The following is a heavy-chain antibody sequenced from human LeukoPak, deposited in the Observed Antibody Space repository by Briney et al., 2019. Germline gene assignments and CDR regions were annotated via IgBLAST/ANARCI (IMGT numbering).Heavy chain of an antibody. CDR3: AREPKYGWDAFDI. V-gene: IGHV3-48*03. CDR1: GFTFSCYE. Sequence: GGSLRLSCAASGFTFSCYEMNWVRQAPGKGLEWVSYISSSGSTIYYADSVKGRFTISRDNAKNSLYLQMNSLRAEDTAVYYCAREPKYGWDAFDIWGQGTMVTVSS. D-gene: IGHD3-10*01. CDR2: ISSSGSTI. J-gene: IGHJ3*02.